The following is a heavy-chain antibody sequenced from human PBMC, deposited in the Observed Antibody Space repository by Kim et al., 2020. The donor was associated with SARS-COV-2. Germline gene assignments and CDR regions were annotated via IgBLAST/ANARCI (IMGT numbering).Heavy chain of an antibody. D-gene: IGHD3-22*01. CDR3: ALDSSGPKGAFDI. CDR1: GFTVSSNY. CDR2: IYSGGST. Sequence: GGSLRLSCAASGFTVSSNYMSWVRQAPGKGLEWVSVIYSGGSTYYADSVKGRFTISRDNSKNTLYLQMNSLRAEDTAVYYCALDSSGPKGAFDIWGQGTMVTVSS. J-gene: IGHJ3*02. V-gene: IGHV3-53*01.